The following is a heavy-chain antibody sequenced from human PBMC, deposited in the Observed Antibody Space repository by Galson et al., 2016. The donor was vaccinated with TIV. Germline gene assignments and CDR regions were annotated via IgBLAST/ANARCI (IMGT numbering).Heavy chain of an antibody. D-gene: IGHD2/OR15-2a*01. CDR2: IIPIHALS. J-gene: IGHJ3*01. CDR3: THYLYRYRYHVFHV. CDR1: RDTFKTYT. V-gene: IGHV1-69*10. Sequence: QSGAEVKKPGASVKVSCKASRDTFKTYTVSWMRQAPGQGPEWMGGIIPIHALSNHAQKFQGRLTISADGPTSTVYMELSSLRPDDTAVYYCTHYLYRYRYHVFHVWGQGTVVTVSS.